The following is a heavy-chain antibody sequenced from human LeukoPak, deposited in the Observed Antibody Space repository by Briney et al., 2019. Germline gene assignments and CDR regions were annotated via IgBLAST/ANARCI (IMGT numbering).Heavy chain of an antibody. D-gene: IGHD6-13*01. Sequence: GGSLRLSCEASGFSFSSFWMSWVRQAPGKGLEWVANIKQDGSEKHYVDSVKGRFTISRDNAKNSLYLQMNSLRAEDTAVYYCARRPLSSSLVYYFDYWGQGTLVTVSS. CDR3: ARRPLSSSLVYYFDY. V-gene: IGHV3-7*01. CDR2: IKQDGSEK. J-gene: IGHJ4*02. CDR1: GFSFSSFW.